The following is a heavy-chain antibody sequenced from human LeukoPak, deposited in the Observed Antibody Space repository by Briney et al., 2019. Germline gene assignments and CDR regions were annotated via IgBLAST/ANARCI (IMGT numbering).Heavy chain of an antibody. CDR3: ARGAFWSGSYYFDY. CDR2: INHSGST. CDR1: GGSFSGYY. Sequence: PSETLSLTCAVYGGSFSGYYWSWIRQPPGKGLEWIGEINHSGSTNYNPSLKSRVTISVDTSKNQFSLKLSSVTAADTAVYYCARGAFWSGSYYFDYWGQGTLVTVSS. V-gene: IGHV4-34*01. J-gene: IGHJ4*02. D-gene: IGHD3-3*01.